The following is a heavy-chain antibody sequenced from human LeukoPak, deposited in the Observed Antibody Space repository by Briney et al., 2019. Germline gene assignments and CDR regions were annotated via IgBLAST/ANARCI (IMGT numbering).Heavy chain of an antibody. CDR2: IYYSGST. D-gene: IGHD3-9*01. V-gene: IGHV4-59*01. CDR3: ARERYFDSAEAFDI. Sequence: SETLSLTCTVSGGSISSYHWSWIRQPPGKGLEWIGYIYYSGSTNYNPSLKSRVTISVDTSKDQFSLKLSSVTAADTAVYYCARERYFDSAEAFDIWGQGTMVTVSS. CDR1: GGSISSYH. J-gene: IGHJ3*02.